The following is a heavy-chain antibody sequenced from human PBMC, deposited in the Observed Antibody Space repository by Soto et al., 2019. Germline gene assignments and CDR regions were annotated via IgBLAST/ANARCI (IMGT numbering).Heavy chain of an antibody. J-gene: IGHJ5*02. CDR3: ARDHPRPGWFDP. Sequence: SETLSLTCTVSGGSISSGGYYWSWIRQHPGKGLEWIGYIYYSGSTYYNPSLKSRVTISVDTSKNQFSLKLSSVTAADTAVYYCARDHPRPGWFDPWGQGTLVTVSS. V-gene: IGHV4-31*03. CDR2: IYYSGST. CDR1: GGSISSGGYY.